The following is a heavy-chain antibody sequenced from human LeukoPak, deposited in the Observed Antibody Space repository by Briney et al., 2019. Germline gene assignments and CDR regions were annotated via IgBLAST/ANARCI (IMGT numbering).Heavy chain of an antibody. V-gene: IGHV3-48*03. CDR3: VRGRLLRSTKYFDY. Sequence: GGSLRLSCAASGFTVNKYEIHWVRQAPGKGLEWISYINGGATTTNYADSVWGRFTISRDDAQNSVHLQMNSLRDEDTAVYYCVRGRLLRSTKYFDYWGREPWSPSPQ. J-gene: IGHJ4*02. CDR1: GFTVNKYE. CDR2: INGGATTT. D-gene: IGHD2-21*02.